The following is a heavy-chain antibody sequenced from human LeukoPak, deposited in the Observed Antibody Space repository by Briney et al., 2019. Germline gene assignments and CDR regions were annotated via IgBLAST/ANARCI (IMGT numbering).Heavy chain of an antibody. D-gene: IGHD2/OR15-2a*01. CDR1: GNYW. V-gene: IGHV3-74*01. CDR2: INSDGSWT. CDR3: VSFYETY. J-gene: IGHJ4*02. Sequence: GRSLRLSYAASGNYWMHWVRQVPGKGLVWVSHINSDGSWTSYADSVKGRFTISKDNAKNTVYLQMNSLRAEDTAVYYCVSFYETYWGRGTLVTVSS.